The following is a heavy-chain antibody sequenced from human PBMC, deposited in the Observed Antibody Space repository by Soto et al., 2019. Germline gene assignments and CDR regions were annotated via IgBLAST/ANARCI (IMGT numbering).Heavy chain of an antibody. D-gene: IGHD3-22*01. J-gene: IGHJ5*02. CDR2: IKKDGSEK. V-gene: IGHV3-7*01. CDR3: ARTVVVVVPDNFDL. CDR1: GFTIGDFW. Sequence: GGSLRLSCAASGFTIGDFWMSWVRQAPGKGLEWVASIKKDGSEKYYVGSVKGRFTISRDSAKNSLYLQMDNLRGEDTAVCYCARTVVVVVPDNFDLWGQGTLVTVSS.